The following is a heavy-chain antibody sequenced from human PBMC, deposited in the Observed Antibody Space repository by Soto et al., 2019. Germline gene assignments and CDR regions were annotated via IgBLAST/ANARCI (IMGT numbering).Heavy chain of an antibody. J-gene: IGHJ4*02. CDR3: AREASLSGYSSARELDY. D-gene: IGHD6-25*01. CDR1: GYTFTDYY. CDR2: ISPNSGVT. V-gene: IGHV1-2*02. Sequence: QVQLVQSGAEVKMPGASVKVSCKASGYTFTDYYIHWVRQAPGQGLEWMGWISPNSGVTNYAQKFQGRVTMTRDTSITKAYMELSRLRSDDTAVYYCAREASLSGYSSARELDYWGQGILVTVSS.